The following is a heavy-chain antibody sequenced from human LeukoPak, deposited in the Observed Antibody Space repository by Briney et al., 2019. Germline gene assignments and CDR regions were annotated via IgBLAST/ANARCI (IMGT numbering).Heavy chain of an antibody. CDR2: SHISGST. CDR3: ARRRLALFGVVIEGYFDL. CDR1: GGSIDTYY. Sequence: PSETLSLTCTVSGGSIDTYYWSWIRQPPGKGLEWIGHSHISGSTKSNPSLKSRVTMSVDTSKNQFPLSLTSVTAADTAVYYCARRRLALFGVVIEGYFDLWGRGTLVTVSS. V-gene: IGHV4-4*09. D-gene: IGHD3-3*01. J-gene: IGHJ2*01.